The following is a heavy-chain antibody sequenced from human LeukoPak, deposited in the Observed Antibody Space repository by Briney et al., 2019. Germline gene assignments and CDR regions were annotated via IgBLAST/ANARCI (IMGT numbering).Heavy chain of an antibody. CDR1: GFTFRSYA. CDR3: AKDLSNWNYRGGDS. D-gene: IGHD1-7*01. Sequence: PGGSLRLSCAASGFTFRSYAMNWVRQAPGKGLEWVSAISSSDSNTYYADSVKGRFTISRDNSKNTLYLQMRSLRAEDTAVYYCAKDLSNWNYRGGDSWGQGTLVTVSS. V-gene: IGHV3-23*01. J-gene: IGHJ4*02. CDR2: ISSSDSNT.